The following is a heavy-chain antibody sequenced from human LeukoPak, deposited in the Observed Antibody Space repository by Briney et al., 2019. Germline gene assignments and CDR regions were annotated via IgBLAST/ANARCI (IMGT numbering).Heavy chain of an antibody. J-gene: IGHJ6*02. Sequence: GRSLRFSCAASGFTFSSYGMHWVRQAPGKGLEWVAVISYDGSNKYYADSVKGRFTISRDNSKNTLYLQMNSLRAEDTAVYYCAKDQGDSSGTYYYYYGMDVWGQGTTVTVSS. CDR2: ISYDGSNK. V-gene: IGHV3-30*18. CDR1: GFTFSSYG. CDR3: AKDQGDSSGTYYYYYGMDV. D-gene: IGHD3-22*01.